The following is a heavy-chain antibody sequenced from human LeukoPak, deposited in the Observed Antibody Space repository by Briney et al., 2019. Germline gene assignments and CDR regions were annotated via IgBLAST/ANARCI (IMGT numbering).Heavy chain of an antibody. CDR2: INPRGGST. D-gene: IGHD5-24*01. CDR3: ARAVEMATSPTSFDY. V-gene: IGHV1-46*01. Sequence: GASVKVSCKASGYTFTSYYMHWVRQAPGQGLEWMGIINPRGGSTSYAQKFQGRVTMTRDTSTSTVYMELSSLRSEDTAVYYCARAVEMATSPTSFDYWGQGTLVTVSS. CDR1: GYTFTSYY. J-gene: IGHJ4*02.